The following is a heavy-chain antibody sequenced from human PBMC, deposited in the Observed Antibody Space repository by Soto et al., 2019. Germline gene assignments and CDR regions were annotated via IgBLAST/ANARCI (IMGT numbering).Heavy chain of an antibody. CDR2: ISSSSSYI. CDR3: ARDPLQLSHLDV. CDR1: GFTFSSYS. D-gene: IGHD5-18*01. Sequence: GSLRLSCAASGFTFSSYSMNWVRQAPGKGLEWVSSISSSSSYIYYADSVKGRFTISRDNAKNSLYLQMNSLRAEDTAVYYCARDPLQLSHLDVWAKGTTVTGSS. J-gene: IGHJ6*04. V-gene: IGHV3-21*01.